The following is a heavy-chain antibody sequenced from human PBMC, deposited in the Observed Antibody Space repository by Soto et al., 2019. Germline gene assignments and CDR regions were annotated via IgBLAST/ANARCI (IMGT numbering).Heavy chain of an antibody. CDR1: GFAVSSKY. CDR3: VQTTGWPGFDF. V-gene: IGHV3-53*01. J-gene: IGHJ4*02. Sequence: EVQLVESGGGSIQPGGSLRLSCAASGFAVSSKYMTWVRQAPGKGLEWVSVIYGGGTTYYADSVKGRFTISRDTSKNTLYLQVNSLRAEDTAVYYCVQTTGWPGFDFWGQGTLVTVSS. CDR2: IYGGGTT. D-gene: IGHD6-19*01.